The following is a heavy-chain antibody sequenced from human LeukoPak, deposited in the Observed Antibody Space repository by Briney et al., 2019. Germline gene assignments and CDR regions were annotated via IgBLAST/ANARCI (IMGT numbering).Heavy chain of an antibody. CDR1: GFTFSDYY. V-gene: IGHV3-11*04. J-gene: IGHJ4*02. Sequence: PGGSLRLSCAASGFTFSDYYMSWIRQAPGKGLEWVSYISSSGSTIYYADSVKGRFTISRDNAKNTLYLQMNSLRAEDTAVYYCARVRYSSGWYFDYWGQGTLVTVSS. CDR2: ISSSGSTI. CDR3: ARVRYSSGWYFDY. D-gene: IGHD6-19*01.